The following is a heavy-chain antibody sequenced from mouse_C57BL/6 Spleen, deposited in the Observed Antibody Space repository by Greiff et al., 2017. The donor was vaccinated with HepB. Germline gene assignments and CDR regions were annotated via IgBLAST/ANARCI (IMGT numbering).Heavy chain of an antibody. CDR3: TRGYYGSSYEGFAY. Sequence: EVKVVESGEGLVKPGGSLKLSCAASGFTFSSYAMSWVRQTPEKRLEWVAYISSGGDYIYYADTVKGRFTISRDNARNTLYLQMSSLKSEDTAMYYCTRGYYGSSYEGFAYWGQGTLVTVSA. V-gene: IGHV5-9-1*02. CDR2: ISSGGDYI. J-gene: IGHJ3*01. D-gene: IGHD1-1*01. CDR1: GFTFSSYA.